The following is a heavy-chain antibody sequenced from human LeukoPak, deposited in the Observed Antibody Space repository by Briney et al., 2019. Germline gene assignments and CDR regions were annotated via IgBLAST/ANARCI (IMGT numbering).Heavy chain of an antibody. CDR3: AKEGSSGWSFDY. Sequence: PGRSLRLSCAASGFTFDDYAMPWVRQAPGKGLEGVSGISWNSGSIGYADSVKGRFTISRDNAKNSLYLQMNSLRAEDTALYYCAKEGSSGWSFDYWGQGTLVTVSS. CDR2: ISWNSGSI. V-gene: IGHV3-9*01. CDR1: GFTFDDYA. J-gene: IGHJ4*02. D-gene: IGHD6-19*01.